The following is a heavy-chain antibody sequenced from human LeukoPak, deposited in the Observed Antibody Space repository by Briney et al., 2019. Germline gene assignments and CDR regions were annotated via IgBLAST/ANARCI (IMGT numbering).Heavy chain of an antibody. CDR1: GFTVSNNY. J-gene: IGHJ4*02. CDR3: ARRAGAYSHPYDY. D-gene: IGHD4/OR15-4a*01. Sequence: GGSLRLSCAVSGFTVSNNYMTWVRQAPGKGLEWVSFIYSGGGTYYADSVKGRFTISRDNSKNTLYLQMNSLRAEDTAVYYCARRAGAYSHPYDYWGQGTLVTVSS. CDR2: IYSGGGT. V-gene: IGHV3-66*04.